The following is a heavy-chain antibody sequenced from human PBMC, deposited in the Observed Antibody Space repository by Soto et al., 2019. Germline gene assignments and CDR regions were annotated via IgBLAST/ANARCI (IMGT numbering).Heavy chain of an antibody. CDR3: ARSGVATISAPFDY. CDR1: GFTFSSYS. Sequence: GGSLRLSCAASGFTFSSYSMNWVRQAPGKGLEWVSYISSSSSTIYYADSVKGRFTISRDNAKNSLYLQMNSLRAEDTAVYYCARSGVATISAPFDYWGQGTLVTVSS. D-gene: IGHD5-12*01. CDR2: ISSSSSTI. V-gene: IGHV3-48*01. J-gene: IGHJ4*02.